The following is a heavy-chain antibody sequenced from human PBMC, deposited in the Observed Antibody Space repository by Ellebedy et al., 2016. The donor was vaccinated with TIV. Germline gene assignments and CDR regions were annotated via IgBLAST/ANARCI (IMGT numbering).Heavy chain of an antibody. J-gene: IGHJ3*02. CDR2: ISSSSSYI. CDR1: GFTFSSYS. Sequence: GESLKISCAASGFTFSSYSMNWVRQAPGKGLEWVSSISSSSSYIYYADSVKGRFTISRDNAKNSLYLQMNSLRAEDTAVYYCARNRERHDTIVGATSDAFDIWGQGTMVTVSS. V-gene: IGHV3-21*01. CDR3: ARNRERHDTIVGATSDAFDI. D-gene: IGHD1-26*01.